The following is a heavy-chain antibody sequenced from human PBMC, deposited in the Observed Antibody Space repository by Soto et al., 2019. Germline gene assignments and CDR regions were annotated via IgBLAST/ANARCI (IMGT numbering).Heavy chain of an antibody. CDR1: GGSISSGDYY. CDR2: IYYSGNT. D-gene: IGHD6-6*01. CDR3: ARGSFSSSSSWFDP. J-gene: IGHJ5*02. Sequence: SETLSLTXSVSGGSISSGDYYWTWIRQHPGKGLEWIGYIYYSGNTYYSPSLQSRLSISVDTSKNQFSLKLYSVTAADTAMYYCARGSFSSSSSWFDPWGQGTLVTVSS. V-gene: IGHV4-31*02.